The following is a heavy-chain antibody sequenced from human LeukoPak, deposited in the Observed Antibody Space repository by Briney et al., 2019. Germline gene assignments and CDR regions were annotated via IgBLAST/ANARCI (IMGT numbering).Heavy chain of an antibody. CDR2: INSDGSST. V-gene: IGHV3-74*01. Sequence: PGGSLRLSCAASGFTSSSYWMHWVRQAPGKGLVWVSRINSDGSSTSYADSVKGRFTISRDNAKNTLYLQMNSLRAEDTAVYYCVRYSGSYFSAFDYWGRGTLVTVSS. D-gene: IGHD1-26*01. CDR3: VRYSGSYFSAFDY. CDR1: GFTSSSYW. J-gene: IGHJ4*02.